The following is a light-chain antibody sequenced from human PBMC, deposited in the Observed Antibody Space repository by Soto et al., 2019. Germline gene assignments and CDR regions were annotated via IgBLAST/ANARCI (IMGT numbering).Light chain of an antibody. V-gene: IGKV3-15*01. CDR3: QQYNNWPPMYT. CDR2: GAS. Sequence: EIVMTQSPATLSVSPGERATLSCRASQSVRSNLAWYQQKPGQAPRLLIYGASTRATGIPARFSGSGSGTDFTLTISSLQSEDSAVYYCQQYNNWPPMYTFGQGTKLEIK. CDR1: QSVRSN. J-gene: IGKJ2*01.